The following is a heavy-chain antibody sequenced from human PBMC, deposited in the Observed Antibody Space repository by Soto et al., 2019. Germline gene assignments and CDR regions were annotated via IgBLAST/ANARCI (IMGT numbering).Heavy chain of an antibody. CDR2: ISGSGGST. CDR1: GFTFSSYA. CDR3: AKTYYYDSSGYYPGDH. Sequence: GGSLRLSCAASGFTFSSYAMSWVRQAPGKGLEWVSAISGSGGSTYYADSVKGRFTISRDNSKNTLYLQMNSLRAEDTAVYYCAKTYYYDSSGYYPGDHWGQGTLVTAPQ. D-gene: IGHD3-22*01. V-gene: IGHV3-23*01. J-gene: IGHJ4*02.